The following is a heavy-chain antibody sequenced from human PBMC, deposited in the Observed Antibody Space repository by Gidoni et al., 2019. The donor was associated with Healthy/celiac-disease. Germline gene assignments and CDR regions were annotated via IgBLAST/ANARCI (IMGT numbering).Heavy chain of an antibody. CDR3: AKDGAYYYYGMDV. D-gene: IGHD3-16*01. CDR1: GFTFSSYG. Sequence: QVRLVESGGGVVQPGRSLRLSCAASGFTFSSYGMHWVRQAPGKGLEWVAVISYDGSNKYYADSVKGRFTISRDNSKNTLYLQMNSLRAEDTAVYYCAKDGAYYYYGMDVWGQGTTVTVSS. V-gene: IGHV3-30*18. CDR2: ISYDGSNK. J-gene: IGHJ6*02.